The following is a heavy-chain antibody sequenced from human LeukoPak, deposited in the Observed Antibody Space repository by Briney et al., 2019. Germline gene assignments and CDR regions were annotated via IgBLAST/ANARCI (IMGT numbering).Heavy chain of an antibody. J-gene: IGHJ4*02. V-gene: IGHV3-7*03. Sequence: GGSLSLSCTASGFTFGTFWMTWVRQAPGKGLEWVANIKEDGSEKYYVDSVKGRFTISRDNARKSLSLQMNSLRAEDTAVYYCARDVDTNYWGQGTLVTVSS. CDR3: ARDVDTNY. D-gene: IGHD5-18*01. CDR1: GFTFGTFW. CDR2: IKEDGSEK.